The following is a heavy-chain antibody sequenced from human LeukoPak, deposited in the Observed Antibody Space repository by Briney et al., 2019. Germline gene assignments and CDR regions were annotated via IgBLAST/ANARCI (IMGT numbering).Heavy chain of an antibody. CDR2: ISTHDGHT. CDR3: ARAPPGMLMGPGDY. J-gene: IGHJ4*02. V-gene: IGHV1-18*01. CDR1: DYTFTNYG. D-gene: IGHD2-8*01. Sequence: ASVRVSCKASDYTFTNYGITWVRQAPGQGLEWMGWISTHDGHTICAQDLQGRVTMTIDTSTTTAYMELRSLKSDDTAVYYCARAPPGMLMGPGDYWGQGALVIVSS.